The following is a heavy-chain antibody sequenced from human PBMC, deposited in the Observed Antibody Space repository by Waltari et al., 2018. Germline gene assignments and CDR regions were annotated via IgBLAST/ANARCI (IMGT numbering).Heavy chain of an antibody. CDR2: IYHSGST. CDR1: GYSISSGYY. V-gene: IGHV4-38-2*02. J-gene: IGHJ4*02. D-gene: IGHD6-6*01. CDR3: ARDYLKQLVPIY. Sequence: QVQLQESGPGLVKPSETLSLTCAVSGYSISSGYYWGWIRQPPGKGREWIGSIYHSGSTYDNPSLKSRVTISVDTSKNQFSLKLSSVTAADTAVYYCARDYLKQLVPIYWGQGTLVTVSS.